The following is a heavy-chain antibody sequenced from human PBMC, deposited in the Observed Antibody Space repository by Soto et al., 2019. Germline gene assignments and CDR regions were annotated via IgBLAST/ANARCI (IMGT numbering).Heavy chain of an antibody. CDR1: GGSISSGGYY. J-gene: IGHJ6*02. CDR3: ARRQGYDNYGMDV. Sequence: TLSLTCTVSGGSISSGGYYWSWIRQHPGKGLEWIGYIYYSGSTYYNPSLKSRVAISVDTSKNQFSLKLSSVTAADTAVYYCARRQGYDNYGMDVWGQGTTVTVSS. V-gene: IGHV4-31*03. D-gene: IGHD5-12*01. CDR2: IYYSGST.